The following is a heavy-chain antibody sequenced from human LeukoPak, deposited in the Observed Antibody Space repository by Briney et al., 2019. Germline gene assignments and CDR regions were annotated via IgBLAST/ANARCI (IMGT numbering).Heavy chain of an antibody. J-gene: IGHJ4*02. D-gene: IGHD1-7*01. V-gene: IGHV3-23*01. CDR3: ATKPTTKHFDY. CDR2: ISGSGGST. CDR1: GFTLSSYA. Sequence: GGSLRLSPAASGFTLSSYAKSWVRQAPGEGVEWVSAISGSGGSTYYADSVKGRFTISRDNSKNTLYLQMNSLRAEDTAVYYCATKPTTKHFDYWGQGTLVTVSS.